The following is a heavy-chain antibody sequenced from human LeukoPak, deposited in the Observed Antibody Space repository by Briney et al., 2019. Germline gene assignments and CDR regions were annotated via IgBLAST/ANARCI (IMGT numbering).Heavy chain of an antibody. CDR2: ISYDGSNK. Sequence: GGSLRLSCAASGFTFSSYGMHWVRQAPGKGLEWVAVISYDGSNKYYADSVKGRFTISRDNSKNTLYLQMNSLRAEDTAVYYCAKVKLDTARLWYFDLWGRGTLVTVSS. D-gene: IGHD5-18*01. V-gene: IGHV3-30*18. J-gene: IGHJ2*01. CDR3: AKVKLDTARLWYFDL. CDR1: GFTFSSYG.